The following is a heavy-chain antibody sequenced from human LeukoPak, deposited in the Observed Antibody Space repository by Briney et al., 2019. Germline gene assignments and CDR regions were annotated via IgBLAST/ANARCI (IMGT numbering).Heavy chain of an antibody. V-gene: IGHV4-4*07. Sequence: SETLSLTCTVSGDSISSYYWTLIRQPAGRGLEWIGRFYISGMSSDSPSLKSRVSISVDKSKNQFSPKLTAVTAADTAVYYCARDFLSSFTFDYWGQGILVTVSS. CDR3: ARDFLSSFTFDY. CDR1: GDSISSYY. J-gene: IGHJ4*02. CDR2: FYISGMS. D-gene: IGHD2-2*01.